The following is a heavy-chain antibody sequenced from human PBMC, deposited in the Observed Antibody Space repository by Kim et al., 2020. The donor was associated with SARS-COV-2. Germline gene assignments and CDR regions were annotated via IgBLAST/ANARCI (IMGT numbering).Heavy chain of an antibody. CDR3: ARALFGVFDP. D-gene: IGHD3-10*01. Sequence: NTNYAQKLPGRVTMTTDTSTSTAYMELRSLRSDDTAVYYCARALFGVFDPWGQGTLVTVSS. CDR2: NT. J-gene: IGHJ5*02. V-gene: IGHV1-18*01.